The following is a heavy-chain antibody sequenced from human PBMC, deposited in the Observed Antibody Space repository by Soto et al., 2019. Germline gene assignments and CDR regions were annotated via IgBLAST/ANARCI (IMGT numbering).Heavy chain of an antibody. D-gene: IGHD4-4*01. Sequence: PGESLKNSCKGSGYYFTSYLNGCVSQIPRKGLEWMGIIYHCDSDTRYSPSFQGHVTITVDKSTSTAYMKWNTLKASDPAMYYCARYISNFRYYYYAMEFWGQGTTVTVSS. J-gene: IGHJ6*01. CDR3: ARYISNFRYYYYAMEF. V-gene: IGHV5-51*03. CDR1: GYYFTSYL. CDR2: IYHCDSDT.